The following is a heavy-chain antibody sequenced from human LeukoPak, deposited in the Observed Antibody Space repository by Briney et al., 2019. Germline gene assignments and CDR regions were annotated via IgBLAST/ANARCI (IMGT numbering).Heavy chain of an antibody. J-gene: IGHJ4*02. CDR1: GVSIGSGNW. V-gene: IGHV4-4*02. CDR2: THRSGDT. D-gene: IGHD5-18*01. Sequence: PSETLSLTCAVSGVSIGSGNWWTWVRQPPGKGLEWIGETHRSGDTKYSPSLETRVTISTDRYNNHLSLNLHSVTAADTAVYYCATRDESRTDVVPPDYWGQGTLVTVSS. CDR3: ATRDESRTDVVPPDY.